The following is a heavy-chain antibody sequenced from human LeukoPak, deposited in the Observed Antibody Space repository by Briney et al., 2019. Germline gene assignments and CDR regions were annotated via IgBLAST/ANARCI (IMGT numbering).Heavy chain of an antibody. V-gene: IGHV3-30-3*01. CDR3: ARCYDFWSGPDY. CDR2: ISYDGSNK. Sequence: PGGSLRLSCAASGSTFSSYAMHWVRQAPGKGLEWVAVISYDGSNKYYADSVKGRFTISRDNSKNTLYLQMNSLRAEDTAVYYCARCYDFWSGPDYWGQGTLVTVSS. J-gene: IGHJ4*02. D-gene: IGHD3-3*01. CDR1: GSTFSSYA.